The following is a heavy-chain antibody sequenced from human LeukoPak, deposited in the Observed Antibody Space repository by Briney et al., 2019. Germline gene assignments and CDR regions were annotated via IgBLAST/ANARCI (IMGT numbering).Heavy chain of an antibody. CDR2: INHSGST. CDR1: GGSFSGYY. Sequence: SETLSLTCAVYGGSFSGYYWSWIRQPPGKGREWIGEINHSGSTNYNPSLKSRVTISVDTSKNQFSLKLSSVTAADTAVYYCARDSTYYYDSSGYAFDIWGQGTMVTVSS. J-gene: IGHJ3*02. V-gene: IGHV4-34*01. D-gene: IGHD3-22*01. CDR3: ARDSTYYYDSSGYAFDI.